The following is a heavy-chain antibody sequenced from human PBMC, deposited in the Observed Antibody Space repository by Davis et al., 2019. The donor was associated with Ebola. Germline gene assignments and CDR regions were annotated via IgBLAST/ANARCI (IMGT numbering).Heavy chain of an antibody. D-gene: IGHD3-9*01. CDR3: ARDLSGCAFDY. CDR2: IWYDGSNK. V-gene: IGHV3-33*01. J-gene: IGHJ4*02. CDR1: GFTFSSYG. Sequence: PGGSLRLSCAASGFTFSSYGMHWVRQAPGKGLEWVAVIWYDGSNKYYANSVKGRFTISRDNSKNTLYLQMNSLRAEDTAVYYCARDLSGCAFDYWGQGTLVTVSS.